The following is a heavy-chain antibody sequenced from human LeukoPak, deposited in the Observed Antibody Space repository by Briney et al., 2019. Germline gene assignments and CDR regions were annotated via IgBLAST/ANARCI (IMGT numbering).Heavy chain of an antibody. V-gene: IGHV3-7*01. CDR2: IKQDGIEK. Sequence: AGGSLRLSCAVSGFTFSSYWMNWVRQAPGKGLEWVANIKQDGIEKYYVDSVKGRFTISRDNAKNSLYLQMNSLRVEDTAVYYCARGSALDLVVIGSTPWGQGTLVTVSS. CDR1: GFTFSSYW. D-gene: IGHD3-16*02. J-gene: IGHJ5*02. CDR3: ARGSALDLVVIGSTP.